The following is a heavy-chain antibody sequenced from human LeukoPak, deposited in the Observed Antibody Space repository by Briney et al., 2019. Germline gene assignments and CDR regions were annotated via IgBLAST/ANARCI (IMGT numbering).Heavy chain of an antibody. CDR1: GGSVSGYY. J-gene: IGHJ4*02. Sequence: SETLSLTCVVSGGSVSGYYWGWIRQPPGRELEWIGYVYYSGSTNYNPSFKSRITISVDTSRNQFSLQLSSVTAADTAVYNCARIHRYCSGGACYVLDNWGQGTLVAVSS. V-gene: IGHV4-59*02. D-gene: IGHD2-15*01. CDR3: ARIHRYCSGGACYVLDN. CDR2: VYYSGST.